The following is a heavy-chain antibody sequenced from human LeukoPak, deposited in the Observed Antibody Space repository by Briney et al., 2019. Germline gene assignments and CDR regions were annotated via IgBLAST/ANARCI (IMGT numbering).Heavy chain of an antibody. CDR2: IYYSGNT. J-gene: IGHJ4*02. CDR3: ARSPTKRVPEDY. CDR1: GDSISRYY. Sequence: KPSETLSLTCTVSGDSISRYYWSWIRQSPGKGLEWIGYIYYSGNTNYNPSLKSRVTISVDTSKNQISLRLTSVTAADTAVYYCARSPTKRVPEDYWGQGTLVTVSS. V-gene: IGHV4-59*12. D-gene: IGHD2-2*01.